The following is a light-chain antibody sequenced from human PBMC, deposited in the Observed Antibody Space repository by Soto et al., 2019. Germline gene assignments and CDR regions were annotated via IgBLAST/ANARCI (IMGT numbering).Light chain of an antibody. Sequence: DIAMTQSPSTLSASVGDGVTITCRASQTISNWLAWYQRKPGKAPDLLIYKASSLAIRVPSRFSGSASGTEFILTISSLQPDDFATYYCQQYNSYPYTFGQGTKLEIK. J-gene: IGKJ2*01. CDR3: QQYNSYPYT. CDR2: KAS. CDR1: QTISNW. V-gene: IGKV1-5*03.